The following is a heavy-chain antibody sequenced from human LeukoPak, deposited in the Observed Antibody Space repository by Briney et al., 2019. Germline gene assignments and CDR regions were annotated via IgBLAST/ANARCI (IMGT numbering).Heavy chain of an antibody. CDR3: SRAKPKNMVRGLIMRRESRYYFDY. V-gene: IGHV3-23*01. CDR2: ISGSGGST. CDR1: GFTFSSYA. D-gene: IGHD3-10*01. J-gene: IGHJ4*02. Sequence: GGSLRLSCAASGFTFSSYAMSWVRQAPGKGLEWVSAISGSGGSTYYADSVKGRFTISRDNSKSTLYIQMNSLRAEDTAVYYCSRAKPKNMVRGLIMRRESRYYFDYWGQGTLVTVSS.